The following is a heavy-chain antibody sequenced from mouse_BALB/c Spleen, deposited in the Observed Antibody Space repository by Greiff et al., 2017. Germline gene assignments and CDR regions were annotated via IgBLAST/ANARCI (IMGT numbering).Heavy chain of an antibody. Sequence: EVQRVESGGGLVKPGGSLKLSCAASGFTFSDYYMYWVRQTPEKRLEWVATISDGGSYTYYPDSVKGRFTISRDNAKNNLYLQMSSLKSEDTAMYYCARSPMIYWYFDVWGAGTTVTVSS. D-gene: IGHD2-4*01. V-gene: IGHV5-4*02. CDR2: ISDGGSYT. J-gene: IGHJ1*01. CDR1: GFTFSDYY. CDR3: ARSPMIYWYFDV.